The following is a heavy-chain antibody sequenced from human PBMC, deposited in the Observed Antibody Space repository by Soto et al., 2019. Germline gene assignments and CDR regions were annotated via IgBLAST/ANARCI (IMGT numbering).Heavy chain of an antibody. CDR1: GGSISSYY. CDR3: ARGLVVTAIGEHSYYFDY. V-gene: IGHV4-59*12. J-gene: IGHJ4*02. D-gene: IGHD2-21*02. Sequence: PSETLSLTCTVSGGSISSYYWSWIRQPPGKGLEWIGYIYYSGSTNYNPSLKSRVTISVDTSKNQFSLKLSSVTAADTAVYYCARGLVVTAIGEHSYYFDYWGQGTLVTVSS. CDR2: IYYSGST.